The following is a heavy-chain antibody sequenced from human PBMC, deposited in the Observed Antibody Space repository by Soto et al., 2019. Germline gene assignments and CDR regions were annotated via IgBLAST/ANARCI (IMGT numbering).Heavy chain of an antibody. V-gene: IGHV1-46*01. CDR2: INPSGGST. CDR3: ARGDYGDSLDYYYGMDV. D-gene: IGHD4-17*01. Sequence: GASVKVSCKASGYTFSSYYMHWVRQAPGQGLEWMGIINPSGGSTSYAQKFQGRVTMTRDTSTSTVYMELSSLRSEDTAVYYCARGDYGDSLDYYYGMDVWGQGTTVTVS. J-gene: IGHJ6*02. CDR1: GYTFSSYY.